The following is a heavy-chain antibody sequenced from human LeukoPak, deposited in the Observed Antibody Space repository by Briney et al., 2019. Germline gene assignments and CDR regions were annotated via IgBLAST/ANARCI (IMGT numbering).Heavy chain of an antibody. Sequence: KPSETLSLTCAVCDYSISSGYYWGWIRPPPGKGLEWIGSIYHSGTPYCNPSLKSRVTISVDTSKNQFSLKLSSVTAADTAVYYCARHPTSGSYSWGQGTLVTVSS. J-gene: IGHJ4*02. CDR2: IYHSGTP. CDR3: ARHPTSGSYS. CDR1: DYSISSGYY. V-gene: IGHV4-38-2*01. D-gene: IGHD1-26*01.